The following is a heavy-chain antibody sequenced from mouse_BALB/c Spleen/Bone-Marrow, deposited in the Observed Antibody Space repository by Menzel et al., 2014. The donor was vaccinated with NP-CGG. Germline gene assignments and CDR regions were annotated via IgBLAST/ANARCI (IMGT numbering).Heavy chain of an antibody. V-gene: IGHV3-1*02. J-gene: IGHJ2*01. CDR2: IHFSGYT. D-gene: IGHD1-1*01. CDR1: GYSITSGHC. CDR3: TRGTTVVADFDY. Sequence: EVQLVESGPDLVKPSQSLSLTCTVTGYSITSGHCCHLIRQFPGNRLPWMGYIHFSGYTDYNPSLKSRISITRDTSKNQFFLQLNSVTTEDTGTYYCTRGTTVVADFDYWGQGTTLAVSS.